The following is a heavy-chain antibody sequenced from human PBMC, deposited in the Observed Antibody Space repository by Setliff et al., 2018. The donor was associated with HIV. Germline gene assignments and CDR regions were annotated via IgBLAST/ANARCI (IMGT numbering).Heavy chain of an antibody. CDR1: GFTFSSYA. Sequence: GESLKISCAASGFTFSSYAMSWVRQAPGKGLEWVSAISDSGGDTYYPDSVKGRFTISRDNSKNTLYLQMNSLRAEDTAVYYCAKDELDRFGDFDYWGQGTLVTV. V-gene: IGHV3-23*01. D-gene: IGHD3-3*01. CDR2: ISDSGGDT. J-gene: IGHJ4*02. CDR3: AKDELDRFGDFDY.